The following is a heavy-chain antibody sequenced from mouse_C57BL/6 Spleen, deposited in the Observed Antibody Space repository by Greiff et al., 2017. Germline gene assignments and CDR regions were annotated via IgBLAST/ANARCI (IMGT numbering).Heavy chain of an antibody. CDR2: IDPANGNP. Sequence: VQLQQSVAELVRPGASVKLSCTASGFNIKNTYMHWVKQRPEQGLEWIGRIDPANGNPNYAPKFQGKATITADTSSNTAYLPLSSLTSEDTAIYYCATTPPQRRYFDVWGTGTTGTGSA. CDR3: ATTPPQRRYFDV. D-gene: IGHD2-12*01. V-gene: IGHV14-3*01. J-gene: IGHJ1*03. CDR1: GFNIKNTY.